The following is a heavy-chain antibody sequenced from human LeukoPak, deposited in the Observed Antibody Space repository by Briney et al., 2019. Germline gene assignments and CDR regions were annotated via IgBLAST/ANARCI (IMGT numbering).Heavy chain of an antibody. Sequence: SETLSLTCAVYGGSFSGYYWSWIRQPPGTGLEWIGEINHSGSTNNNPSLKSRVTTPVDTSKNQFSLKLNSVTAADTAVYYCARARIALADRFDPWGQGTLVTVSS. V-gene: IGHV4-34*01. D-gene: IGHD6-19*01. CDR3: ARARIALADRFDP. CDR1: GGSFSGYY. J-gene: IGHJ5*02. CDR2: INHSGST.